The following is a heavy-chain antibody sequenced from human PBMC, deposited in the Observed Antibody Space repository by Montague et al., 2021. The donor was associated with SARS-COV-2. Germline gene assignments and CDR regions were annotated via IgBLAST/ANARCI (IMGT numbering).Heavy chain of an antibody. D-gene: IGHD3-3*01. Sequence: LRLSCAVYGGSLSGHSWSWVRQAPEKGLEWIGDIGHTGSFKYNPSLKSRVTMSIDAAKNQFSPRMTSVTAADTSIYYCARGGTERSTTFGVVFFPLLDSWGQGTLVTVSS. CDR1: GGSLSGHS. J-gene: IGHJ4*02. CDR2: IGHTGSF. CDR3: ARGGTERSTTFGVVFFPLLDS. V-gene: IGHV4-34*01.